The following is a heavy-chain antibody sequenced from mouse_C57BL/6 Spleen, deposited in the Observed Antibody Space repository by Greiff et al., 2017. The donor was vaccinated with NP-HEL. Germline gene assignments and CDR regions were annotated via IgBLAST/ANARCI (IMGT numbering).Heavy chain of an antibody. CDR1: GFTFSSYG. Sequence: EVKVVESGGDLVKPGGSLKLSCAASGFTFSSYGMSWVRQTPDKRLEWVATISSGGSYTYYPDSVKGRFTISRDNAKNTLYLQMSSLKSEDTAMYYCARQGATMVTYYFDYWGQGTTLTVSS. V-gene: IGHV5-6*01. D-gene: IGHD2-1*01. CDR2: ISSGGSYT. J-gene: IGHJ2*01. CDR3: ARQGATMVTYYFDY.